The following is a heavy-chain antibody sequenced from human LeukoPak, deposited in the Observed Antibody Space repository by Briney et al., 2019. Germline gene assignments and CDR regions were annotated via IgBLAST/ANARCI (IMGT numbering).Heavy chain of an antibody. Sequence: PETLSLTCTVSGASVSSASYWSWIRQPTGKGVEWIAHIYNGVNTNYNPSLKSRVTISVDTSKNQFSLRLNSVTAADTAVYYCARSRAFNSGAFDPWGQGSLVTVSS. D-gene: IGHD1-26*01. CDR2: IYNGVNT. CDR1: GASVSSASY. CDR3: ARSRAFNSGAFDP. J-gene: IGHJ5*02. V-gene: IGHV4-61*01.